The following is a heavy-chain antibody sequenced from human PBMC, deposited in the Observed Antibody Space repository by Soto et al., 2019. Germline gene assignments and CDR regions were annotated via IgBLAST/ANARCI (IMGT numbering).Heavy chain of an antibody. CDR2: IYYSGST. V-gene: IGHV4-61*01. J-gene: IGHJ4*02. CDR3: ARDRGYSYGYNYFDY. D-gene: IGHD5-18*01. CDR1: GGSVSSGSYY. Sequence: PSETLSLTCTVSGGSVSSGSYYWSWIRQPPGKGLEWIGYIYYSGSTNYNPSLKSRVTISVDTSKNQFSLKLSSVTAADTAVYYCARDRGYSYGYNYFDYWGQGTLVTVSS.